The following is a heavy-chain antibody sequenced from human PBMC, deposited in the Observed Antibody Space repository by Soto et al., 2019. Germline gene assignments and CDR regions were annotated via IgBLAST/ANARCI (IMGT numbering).Heavy chain of an antibody. J-gene: IGHJ4*02. Sequence: SETLSLTCAVSGGSISSGGYSWSWIRQPPGKGLEWIGYIYHSGSTYYNPSLKGRVTISVDRSKNQFSLKLSSVTAADTAVYYCARGAVELDYWGQGTLVTVSS. CDR2: IYHSGST. CDR3: ARGAVELDY. D-gene: IGHD3-10*01. CDR1: GGSISSGGYS. V-gene: IGHV4-30-2*01.